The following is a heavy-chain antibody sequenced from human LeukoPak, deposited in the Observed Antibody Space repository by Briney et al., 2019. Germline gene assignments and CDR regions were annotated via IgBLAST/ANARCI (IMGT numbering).Heavy chain of an antibody. D-gene: IGHD2-2*02. J-gene: IGHJ5*02. CDR1: GYTFTNFY. CDR2: INPSGGST. CDR3: ARDGDPLRCSSTSCYIGWFDP. Sequence: ASVKVSCKASGYTFTNFYVHWVRQAPGQGLEWMGMINPSGGSTSYAQSFRGRVTMTRDTSTTTVYMELRSLRSDDTAVYYCARDGDPLRCSSTSCYIGWFDPWGQGTLVTVSS. V-gene: IGHV1-46*01.